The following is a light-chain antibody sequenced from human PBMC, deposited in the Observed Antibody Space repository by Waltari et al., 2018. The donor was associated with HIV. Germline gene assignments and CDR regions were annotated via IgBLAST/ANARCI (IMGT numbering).Light chain of an antibody. Sequence: QFVLTQPPSVSGAPGQRVSIACTGSSSNIGAGYDVHWYQHFPGTAPKLLIYADKNRPSGVPDRFSGSKSGTSASLAITGLQAEDEADYYCQSFDNSLRAVVFGGGTKLTVL. CDR1: SSNIGAGYD. CDR2: ADK. J-gene: IGLJ2*01. V-gene: IGLV1-40*01. CDR3: QSFDNSLRAVV.